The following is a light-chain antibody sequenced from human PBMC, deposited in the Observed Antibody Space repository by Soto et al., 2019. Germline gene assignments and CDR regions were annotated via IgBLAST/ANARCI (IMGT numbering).Light chain of an antibody. CDR1: QGINTF. V-gene: IGKV1-9*01. CDR3: QQRIVWPPVT. CDR2: AAS. J-gene: IGKJ5*01. Sequence: IQLTQSPSSLSASVGDRVTITCRASQGINTFLACYQQKAGKAPKLLIYAASTLQSVVPSRFSGSGSGTDFTLTISSLEPEDFAVYYCQQRIVWPPVTFGQGTRLEIK.